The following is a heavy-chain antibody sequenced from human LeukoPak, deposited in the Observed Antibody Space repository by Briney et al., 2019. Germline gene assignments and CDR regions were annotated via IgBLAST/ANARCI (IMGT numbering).Heavy chain of an antibody. J-gene: IGHJ4*02. CDR2: ISWNSGSI. Sequence: PGRSLRLSCEASEFTFDDYAMHWVRQAPGKGLEWVSGISWNSGSIGYADSVKGRFTISRDNAKNSLYLQMNSLRAEDTALYYCAKGVAAAGIRYWGQGTLVTVSS. V-gene: IGHV3-9*01. CDR1: EFTFDDYA. CDR3: AKGVAAAGIRY. D-gene: IGHD6-13*01.